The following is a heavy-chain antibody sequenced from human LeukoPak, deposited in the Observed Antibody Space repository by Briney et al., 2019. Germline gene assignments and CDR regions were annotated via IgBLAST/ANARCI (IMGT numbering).Heavy chain of an antibody. CDR3: ARDRYYYDSSGYPAFDY. D-gene: IGHD3-22*01. CDR2: ISSSSSTI. CDR1: GFTFSSYS. Sequence: GGSLRLSCAASGFTFSSYSMNWVRQAPGKGLEWVSYISSSSSTIYYADSVKGRFTISRDNAKNLLYLQMNSLRDEDTAVYYCARDRYYYDSSGYPAFDYWGQGTLVTVSS. V-gene: IGHV3-48*02. J-gene: IGHJ4*02.